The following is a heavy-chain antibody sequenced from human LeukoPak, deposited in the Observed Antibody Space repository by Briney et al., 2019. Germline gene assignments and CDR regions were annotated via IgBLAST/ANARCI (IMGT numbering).Heavy chain of an antibody. CDR1: GGSFSGYY. Sequence: SETLSLTCAVYGGSFSGYYWSWIRQPPGKGLEWIGEINHNGSTNYNPSLKSRVTISVDTSKNQFSLKLSSVTAADTAVYYCARHRVVVVITPRVYFDYWGQGTLVTVSS. J-gene: IGHJ4*02. D-gene: IGHD3-22*01. CDR3: ARHRVVVVITPRVYFDY. V-gene: IGHV4-34*01. CDR2: INHNGST.